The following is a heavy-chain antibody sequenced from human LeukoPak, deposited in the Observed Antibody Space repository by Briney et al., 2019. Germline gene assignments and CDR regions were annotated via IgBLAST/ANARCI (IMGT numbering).Heavy chain of an antibody. V-gene: IGHV3-30-3*01. J-gene: IGHJ4*02. D-gene: IGHD3-16*01. CDR2: ISYDGSNK. Sequence: GRSLRLSCAASGFTFSSYAMHWVRQAPGKGLEWVAVISYDGSNKYYADSVKGRFTVSRDNAKNSLYLQMNSLRAEDTAVYYCAIAVFGYCFDYWGQGTLVTVSS. CDR3: AIAVFGYCFDY. CDR1: GFTFSSYA.